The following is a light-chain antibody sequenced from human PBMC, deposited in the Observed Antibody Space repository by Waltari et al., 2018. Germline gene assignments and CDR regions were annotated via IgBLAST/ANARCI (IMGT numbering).Light chain of an antibody. V-gene: IGLV6-57*04. CDR2: DDD. CDR3: QSYDDTTNQV. Sequence: NFMLTQPHSVSESPGKTVTISCTRSSGSIASYYVQWYQQRPGSAPTTVIYDDDLRPSGVPDRFSGSIDSSSNSASRTISGLKTEDEADYYCQSYDDTTNQVFGGGTKLTVL. CDR1: SGSIASYY. J-gene: IGLJ2*01.